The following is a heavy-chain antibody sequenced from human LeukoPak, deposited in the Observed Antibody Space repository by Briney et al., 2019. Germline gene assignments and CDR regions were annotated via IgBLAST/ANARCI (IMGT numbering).Heavy chain of an antibody. J-gene: IGHJ6*03. CDR2: INPNSGGT. CDR3: ARAAAANYYYYYYMDV. D-gene: IGHD6-13*01. V-gene: IGHV1-2*02. Sequence: ASVKVSCKASEYTFTGYYMHWVRQAPGQGLEWMGWINPNSGGTNYAQKFQGRVTMTRDTSISTAYMELSRLRSDDTAVYYCARAAAANYYYYYYMDVWGKGTTVTVSS. CDR1: EYTFTGYY.